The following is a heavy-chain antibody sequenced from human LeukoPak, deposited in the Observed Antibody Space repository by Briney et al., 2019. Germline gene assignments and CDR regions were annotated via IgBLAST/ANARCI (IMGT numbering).Heavy chain of an antibody. D-gene: IGHD6-13*01. V-gene: IGHV5-51*01. CDR2: IYPGDSDT. Sequence: GESLQISCQGSGCRFTSYWIGWVRQMPGKGLEWMGIIYPGDSDTRYSPSFQGQVTISADKSISTAYLQWSSLNASDTAMYYCARPLAALDAFGIWGQGTMVTVSS. CDR1: GCRFTSYW. J-gene: IGHJ3*02. CDR3: ARPLAALDAFGI.